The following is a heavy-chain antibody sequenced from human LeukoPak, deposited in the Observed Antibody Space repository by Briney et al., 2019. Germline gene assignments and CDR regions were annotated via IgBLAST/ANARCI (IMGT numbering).Heavy chain of an antibody. Sequence: PGGSLRLSCAASGFSFSTYWMSWVRQTPEEGLEFVANINQDASVRNYMDSLKGRCTISRDNAKKSVYLEINSLRADDTAVYYCARDPGSSSFDLWGQGALVTVSS. J-gene: IGHJ4*02. CDR2: INQDASVR. D-gene: IGHD6-13*01. V-gene: IGHV3-7*01. CDR1: GFSFSTYW. CDR3: ARDPGSSSFDL.